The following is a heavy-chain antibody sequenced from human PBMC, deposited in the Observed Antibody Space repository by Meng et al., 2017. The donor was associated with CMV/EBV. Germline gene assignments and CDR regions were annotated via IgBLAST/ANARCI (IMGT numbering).Heavy chain of an antibody. CDR3: ARGNNYDFWSGDAFDI. Sequence: ETLSLTCAASGFTFSSYSMNWVRQAPGKGLEWVSSISSSSSYIYYADSVKGRFTISRDNAKNSLYLQMNSLRAEDTAVYYCARGNNYDFWSGDAFDIWGQGTMVTVSS. CDR1: GFTFSSYS. V-gene: IGHV3-21*01. J-gene: IGHJ3*02. CDR2: ISSSSSYI. D-gene: IGHD3-3*01.